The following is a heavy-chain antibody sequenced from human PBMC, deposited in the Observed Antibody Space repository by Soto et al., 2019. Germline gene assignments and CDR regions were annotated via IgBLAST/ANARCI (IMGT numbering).Heavy chain of an antibody. V-gene: IGHV4-31*11. D-gene: IGHD3-10*01. CDR3: ARGADMVRGISYGFVI. Sequence: QVQLQESGPGLVKPSETLSLTCAVSGGSISSGGYHWNWIRQHPGKGLEWIGYISHSGTTHYNPSLMSRVTISVATSKNQFSLKLNSVTAADTAVYYCARGADMVRGISYGFVIWGQGTMVTASS. CDR2: ISHSGTT. CDR1: GGSISSGGYH. J-gene: IGHJ3*02.